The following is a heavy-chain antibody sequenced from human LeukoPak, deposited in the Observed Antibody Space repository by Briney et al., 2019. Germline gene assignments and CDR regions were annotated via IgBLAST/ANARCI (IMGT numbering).Heavy chain of an antibody. J-gene: IGHJ5*02. CDR1: GFTVSSNY. CDR2: IYSGGST. CDR3: ARVIMSAYNWFDP. V-gene: IGHV3-66*01. Sequence: PGGSLRLSCVGFGFTVSSNYMSWVRQAPGKGLEWVSVIYSGGSTYYADSVKGRFTISRDNSKNTLYLQMNSLRAEDTAVYYCARVIMSAYNWFDPWGQGTLVTVSS. D-gene: IGHD3-16*01.